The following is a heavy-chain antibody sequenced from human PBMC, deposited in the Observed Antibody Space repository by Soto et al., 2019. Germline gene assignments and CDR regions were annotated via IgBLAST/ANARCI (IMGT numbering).Heavy chain of an antibody. CDR3: AKAGNRGGSYYFDY. CDR2: ISFDGRYI. J-gene: IGHJ4*02. Sequence: GGSLRLSCAASGFTFSNYGMHWVRQAPGKGLEWVAVISFDGRYIYYADSVKGRFTVSRDNSKNTLYMQLNSLRAEDTALYYCAKAGNRGGSYYFDYRGQGTLVTVSS. CDR1: GFTFSNYG. D-gene: IGHD1-26*01. V-gene: IGHV3-30*18.